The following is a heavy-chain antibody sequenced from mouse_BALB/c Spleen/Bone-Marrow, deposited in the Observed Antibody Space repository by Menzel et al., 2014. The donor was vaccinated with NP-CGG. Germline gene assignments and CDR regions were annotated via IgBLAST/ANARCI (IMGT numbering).Heavy chain of an antibody. CDR2: INXYNGVT. V-gene: IGHV1S34*01. Sequence: LVKTGASVKISCKASGYSFTGYYMHWVKQSHGKSLEWIGYINXYNGVTNYNQKFKGKATFTVDTSSSTAYMQFNSLTSEDSAVYYCVRRDGNDAMDYWGQGTSVTVSS. J-gene: IGHJ4*01. D-gene: IGHD2-1*01. CDR1: GYSFTGYY. CDR3: VRRDGNDAMDY.